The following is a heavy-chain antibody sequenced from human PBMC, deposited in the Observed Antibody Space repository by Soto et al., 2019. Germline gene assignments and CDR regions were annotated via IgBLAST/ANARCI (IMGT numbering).Heavy chain of an antibody. CDR2: ISYDGSNK. J-gene: IGHJ4*02. Sequence: QVQLVESGGGVVHPGRSLRLSCAASGFTFSSYAMHWVRQAPGKGLEWVAVISYDGSNKYYADSVKGRFTISRDNSKNTLYLQMNSLRAEDTAVYYCARADTDYGGTPGYWGQGTLVTVSS. V-gene: IGHV3-30-3*01. CDR3: ARADTDYGGTPGY. D-gene: IGHD4-17*01. CDR1: GFTFSSYA.